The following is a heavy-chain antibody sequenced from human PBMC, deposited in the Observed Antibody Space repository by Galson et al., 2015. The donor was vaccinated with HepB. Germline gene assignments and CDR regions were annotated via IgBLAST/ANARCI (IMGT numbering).Heavy chain of an antibody. J-gene: IGHJ4*02. V-gene: IGHV1-18*01. CDR1: GYNFAIYG. CDR3: ARDWDGGLCHNDY. Sequence: SVKVSCKASGYNFAIYGTTWVRQAPGQGLEWMGWISANSGKKEYAQSFQGRVTMTVDTSASTAYMELRSLRVDDTAIYYCARDWDGGLCHNDYWGQGTLVTVSS. D-gene: IGHD3-16*01. CDR2: ISANSGKK.